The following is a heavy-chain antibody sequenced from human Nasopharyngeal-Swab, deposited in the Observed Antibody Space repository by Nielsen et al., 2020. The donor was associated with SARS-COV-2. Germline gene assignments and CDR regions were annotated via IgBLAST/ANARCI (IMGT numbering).Heavy chain of an antibody. D-gene: IGHD3-3*01. V-gene: IGHV3-48*03. J-gene: IGHJ2*01. CDR1: GFTFSSYE. Sequence: GESLKISCAASGFTFSSYEMNWVRQAPGKGLEWVSYISSSGSTIYYADSVKGRFTISRDNAKNSLYLQMNSLRAEDTAVYYCARVVLFLLPRRGHWYFDLWGRGTLVTVSS. CDR3: ARVVLFLLPRRGHWYFDL. CDR2: ISSSGSTI.